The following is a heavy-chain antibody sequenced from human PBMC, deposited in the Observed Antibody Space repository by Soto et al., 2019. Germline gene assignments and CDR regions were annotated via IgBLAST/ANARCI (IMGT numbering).Heavy chain of an antibody. Sequence: EVQLLESGGGLVQPGGSLRLSCAASDFTFSDYAMNWVRQAPGKGLEWVSAISGSGSTYYADSVKGRFTISRDNSKNTLYLQMNSLRAEDTAVYYCAKAHLRLDYFDYWGPGTLVTVSS. CDR3: AKAHLRLDYFDY. J-gene: IGHJ4*02. CDR1: DFTFSDYA. D-gene: IGHD5-12*01. V-gene: IGHV3-23*01. CDR2: ISGSGST.